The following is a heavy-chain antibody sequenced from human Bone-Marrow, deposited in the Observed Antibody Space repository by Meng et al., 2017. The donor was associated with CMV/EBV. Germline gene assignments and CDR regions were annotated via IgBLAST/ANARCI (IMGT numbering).Heavy chain of an antibody. Sequence: LSLTCAASGFTFSSYGMHWVRQAPGKGLEWVAVIWYDGSNKYYADSVKGRFTISRDNSKNTLYLQMNSLRAEDTAVYYCAKDLDGGNFPRYYYYGMDVWGQGTTVTVSS. D-gene: IGHD4-23*01. V-gene: IGHV3-33*06. CDR3: AKDLDGGNFPRYYYYGMDV. CDR2: IWYDGSNK. CDR1: GFTFSSYG. J-gene: IGHJ6*02.